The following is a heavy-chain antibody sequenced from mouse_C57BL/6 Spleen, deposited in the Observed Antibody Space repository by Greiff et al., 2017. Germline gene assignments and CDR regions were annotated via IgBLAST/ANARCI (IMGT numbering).Heavy chain of an antibody. CDR3: ARGSGAD. D-gene: IGHD3-1*01. V-gene: IGHV3-6*01. Sequence: EVQLVESGPGLVKPSQSLSLTCSVTGYSITSGYYWNWIRQFPGNILEWMGYISYDGSNNYNPSLKNRISITRDTSKNQFFLKLNSVTTEDTATYYCARGSGADWGQGTLVTVSA. J-gene: IGHJ3*01. CDR2: ISYDGSN. CDR1: GYSITSGYY.